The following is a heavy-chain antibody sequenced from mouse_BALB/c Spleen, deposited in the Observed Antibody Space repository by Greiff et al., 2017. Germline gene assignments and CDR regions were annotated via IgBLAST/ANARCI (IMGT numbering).Heavy chain of an antibody. CDR3: ARRGIPFDY. CDR2: IYPGDGDT. V-gene: IGHV1-87*01. Sequence: VQRVESGAELARPGASVKLSCKASGYTFTSYWMQWVKQRPGQGLEWIGAIYPGDGDTRYTQKFKGKATLTADKSSSTAYMQLSSLASEDSAVYYCARRGIPFDYWGQGTTLTVSS. CDR1: GYTFTSYW. J-gene: IGHJ2*01.